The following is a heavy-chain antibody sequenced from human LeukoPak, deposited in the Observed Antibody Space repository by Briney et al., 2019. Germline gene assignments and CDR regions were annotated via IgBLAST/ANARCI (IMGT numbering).Heavy chain of an antibody. V-gene: IGHV3-23*01. J-gene: IGHJ6*02. D-gene: IGHD3-22*01. CDR1: GFKFNRYW. CDR3: AKSPKSSGYDYYYYYGMDV. CDR2: ISGSGGST. Sequence: PGGSLRLSCAASGFKFNRYWMSWVRQAPGKGLEWVSAISGSGGSTYYADSVKGRFTISRDNSKNTLYLQMNSLRAEDTAVYYCAKSPKSSGYDYYYYYGMDVWGQGTTVTVSS.